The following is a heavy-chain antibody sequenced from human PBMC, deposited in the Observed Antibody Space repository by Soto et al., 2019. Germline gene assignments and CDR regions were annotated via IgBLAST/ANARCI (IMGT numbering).Heavy chain of an antibody. CDR2: ISGSGGST. D-gene: IGHD2-2*01. Sequence: GGALRLSCAASGFTCSSYAMSWVRQAPGKGLEWVSAISGSGGSTYYADSVKGRFTISRDNSKNTLYLQMNSLRAEDTAVYYCAKDRIVVVPAANYYYYYYGMDVWGQGTTVTVSS. CDR3: AKDRIVVVPAANYYYYYYGMDV. CDR1: GFTCSSYA. J-gene: IGHJ6*02. V-gene: IGHV3-23*01.